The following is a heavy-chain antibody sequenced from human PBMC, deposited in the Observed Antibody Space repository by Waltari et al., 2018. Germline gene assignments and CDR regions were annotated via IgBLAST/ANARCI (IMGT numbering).Heavy chain of an antibody. CDR2: IIPILGIA. CDR3: AREITMIVVVKGPAAFDI. J-gene: IGHJ3*02. Sequence: QVQLVQSGAEVKKPGSSVKVSCKASGGTFSSYTISWVRQAPGQGLEWMGRIIPILGIANYAQKFQGRVTITADKSTSTAYMELSSLRSEDTAVYYCAREITMIVVVKGPAAFDIWGQGTMVTVSS. D-gene: IGHD3-22*01. CDR1: GGTFSSYT. V-gene: IGHV1-69*08.